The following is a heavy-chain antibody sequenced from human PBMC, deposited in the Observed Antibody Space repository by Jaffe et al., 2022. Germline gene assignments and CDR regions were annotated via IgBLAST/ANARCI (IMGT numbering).Heavy chain of an antibody. Sequence: EVQLLESGGGLVQPGGSLRLSCAASGFTFSSYAMSWVRQAPGKGLEWVSAISGSGGSTYYADSVKGRFTISRDNSKNTLYLQMNSLRAEDTAVYYCAKDLWVDYYGSGSYYNGFDYWGQGTLVTVSS. V-gene: IGHV3-23*01. J-gene: IGHJ4*02. D-gene: IGHD3-10*01. CDR1: GFTFSSYA. CDR3: AKDLWVDYYGSGSYYNGFDY. CDR2: ISGSGGST.